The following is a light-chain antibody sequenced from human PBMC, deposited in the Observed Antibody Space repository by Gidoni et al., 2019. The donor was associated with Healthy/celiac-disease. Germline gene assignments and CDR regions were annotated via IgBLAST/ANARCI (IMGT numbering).Light chain of an antibody. CDR3: QQRSNWPLT. J-gene: IGKJ4*01. CDR1: QSVSSY. Sequence: EIVLTQSPATLSLSPGESATLSCRASQSVSSYLAWYQQKPGQAPRLLIYDASNRATGIPARLSGSGSGTDFTLTFSSLEPEDFAVYYCQQRSNWPLTFGGGTKVEIK. V-gene: IGKV3-11*01. CDR2: DAS.